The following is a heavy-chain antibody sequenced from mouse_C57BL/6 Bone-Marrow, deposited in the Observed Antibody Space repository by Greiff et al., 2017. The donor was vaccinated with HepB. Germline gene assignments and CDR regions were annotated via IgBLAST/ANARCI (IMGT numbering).Heavy chain of an antibody. J-gene: IGHJ1*03. D-gene: IGHD1-2*01. V-gene: IGHV14-4*01. CDR1: GFNIKDDY. CDR3: TPAARYFDV. Sequence: EVKLQESGAELVRPGASVKLSCTASGFNIKDDYMHWVKQRPEQGLEWIGWIDPENGDTEYASKFQGKATITADTSSNTAYLQLSSLTSEDTAVYYCTPAARYFDVWGTGTTVTVSS. CDR2: IDPENGDT.